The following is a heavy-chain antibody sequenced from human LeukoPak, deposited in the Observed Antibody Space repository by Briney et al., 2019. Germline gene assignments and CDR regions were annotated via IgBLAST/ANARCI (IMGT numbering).Heavy chain of an antibody. V-gene: IGHV3-23*01. D-gene: IGHD1-26*01. CDR3: ASAPVVGNAEAF. CDR1: GFTFSSYA. J-gene: IGHJ4*02. Sequence: GGSLRLSCAASGFTFSSYAMSWVRQAPGKGLEWVSVISGSGSSTYADAVKGRFTIPRDNSKNTLYLQMTSLRVEDTAVYFCASAPVVGNAEAFWGQGTLVTVSS. CDR2: ISGSGSST.